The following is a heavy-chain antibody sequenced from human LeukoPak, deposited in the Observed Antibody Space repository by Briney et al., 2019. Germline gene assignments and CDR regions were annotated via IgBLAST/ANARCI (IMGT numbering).Heavy chain of an antibody. CDR3: ARGTEMATRSDYFDY. V-gene: IGHV4-59*12. CDR2: FYNSGRT. CDR1: GGSISSYY. J-gene: IGHJ4*02. Sequence: SETLSLTCTVSGGSISSYYWSWIRQPPGKGLEWIGYFYNSGRTNYNPSLKSRVTISVDTSKNQFSLRLSSVTAADTAVYYCARGTEMATRSDYFDYWGQGTLVTVSS. D-gene: IGHD5-12*01.